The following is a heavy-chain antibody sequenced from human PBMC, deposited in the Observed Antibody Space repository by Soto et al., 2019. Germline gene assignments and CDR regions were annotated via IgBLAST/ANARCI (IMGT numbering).Heavy chain of an antibody. J-gene: IGHJ6*02. D-gene: IGHD6-13*01. CDR3: ARDQYSASWYDHYYGMDV. V-gene: IGHV1-2*02. CDR1: GYRFTGSY. CDR2: INPNSGGT. Sequence: TPVKPCSEDRGYRFTGSYRHSVRQATGQGLEWMGWINPNSGGTNYAQKFQGRVTMTRDTSISTAYMELSRLRSDDTAVYYCARDQYSASWYDHYYGMDVWGQGTTVTVSS.